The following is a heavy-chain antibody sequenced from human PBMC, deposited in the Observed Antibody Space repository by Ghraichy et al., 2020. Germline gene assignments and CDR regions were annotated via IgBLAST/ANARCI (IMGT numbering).Heavy chain of an antibody. V-gene: IGHV3-7*01. CDR2: ITYDGTEK. CDR1: GFTFSIYC. D-gene: IGHD4/OR15-4a*01. Sequence: GGSLRLSCAASGFTFSIYCIHWVRQAPGMRPEWVANITYDGTEKYYVDSVKGRFTISRDNSKNSLYLEMNSLRAEDTAVYYCAIPLNDYGDQWRQGTLVTVRS. CDR3: AIPLNDYGDQ. J-gene: IGHJ4*02.